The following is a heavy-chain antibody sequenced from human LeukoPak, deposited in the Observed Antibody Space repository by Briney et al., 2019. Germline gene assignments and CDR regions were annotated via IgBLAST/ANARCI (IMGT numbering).Heavy chain of an antibody. V-gene: IGHV4-34*01. Sequence: PSETLSLTCAVYGGSFSGYYWSWIHQPPGKGLEWIGEINHSGSTNYNPSLKSRVTISVDTSKNQFSLKLSSVTAADTAVYYCAREVGKYYYYYGMDVWGQGTTVTVSS. CDR1: GGSFSGYY. CDR3: AREVGKYYYYYGMDV. CDR2: INHSGST. D-gene: IGHD4-23*01. J-gene: IGHJ6*02.